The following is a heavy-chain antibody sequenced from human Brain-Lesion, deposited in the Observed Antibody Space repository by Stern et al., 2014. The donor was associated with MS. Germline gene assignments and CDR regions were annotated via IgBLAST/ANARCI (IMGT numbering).Heavy chain of an antibody. CDR2: SDHSGST. V-gene: IGHV4-4*02. Sequence: QVQLLQSGPGLVKPSGTLSLTCAVSGGSISSSNWWSWVRQSPGKGLEWIGESDHSGSTIYNPSLKSRVTVLVDKSKNRFSLNLRSVTAADTAVYFCARFPASRPHVFDSWGQGTLVTVSS. CDR1: GGSISSSNW. D-gene: IGHD6-13*01. J-gene: IGHJ4*02. CDR3: ARFPASRPHVFDS.